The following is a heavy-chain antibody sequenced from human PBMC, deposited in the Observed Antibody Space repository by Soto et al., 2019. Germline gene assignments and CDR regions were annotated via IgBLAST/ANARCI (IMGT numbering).Heavy chain of an antibody. V-gene: IGHV4-34*01. CDR2: INHSGTI. J-gene: IGHJ4*02. CDR1: GGSFSGYY. Sequence: PSGTLSLTCGVYGGSFSGYYWGWIRQPPGKGLEWIGEINHSGTINYNPSLKSRATISLHTSKNQVSLNLTSVTAADTAVYYCARGRWLSKYSTSWSFFDYCGQGTLVTVS. D-gene: IGHD6-13*01. CDR3: ARGRWLSKYSTSWSFFDY.